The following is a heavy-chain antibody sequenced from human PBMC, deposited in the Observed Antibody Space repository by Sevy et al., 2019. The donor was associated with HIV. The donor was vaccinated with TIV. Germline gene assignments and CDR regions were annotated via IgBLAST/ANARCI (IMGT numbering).Heavy chain of an antibody. CDR1: GGSFSGYF. CDR3: ARGRQAYVVVVPSTVPFDY. CDR2: INHTGTL. D-gene: IGHD2-2*01. V-gene: IGHV4-34*01. Sequence: SETLSLTCAVYGGSFSGYFRNWIHQSPGKGLEWIGEINHTGTLKYNPSLKSRVTISVDASKNQLSLHLSSVTAADTAIYYCARGRQAYVVVVPSTVPFDYWGQGTLVTVSS. J-gene: IGHJ4*02.